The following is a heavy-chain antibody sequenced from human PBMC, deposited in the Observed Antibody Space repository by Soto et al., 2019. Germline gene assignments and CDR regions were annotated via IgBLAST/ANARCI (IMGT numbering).Heavy chain of an antibody. V-gene: IGHV6-1*01. CDR3: ARGQHPVTTLRNRFDP. CDR2: TYYRPKWYN. CDR1: GDRVSRNSAA. D-gene: IGHD4-17*01. J-gene: IGHJ5*02. Sequence: SQTLSLTCVSSGDRVSRNSAAWNWIRQSPSRGLEWLGRTYYRPKWYNDYAVSVKSRITINPDTSKNQFSLQLNSVTPEDTAVYYCARGQHPVTTLRNRFDPWGQGTLVTVSS.